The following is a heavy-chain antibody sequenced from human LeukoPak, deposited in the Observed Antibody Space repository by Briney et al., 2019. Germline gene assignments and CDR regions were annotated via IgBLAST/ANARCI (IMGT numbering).Heavy chain of an antibody. D-gene: IGHD3-10*01. V-gene: IGHV3-23*01. CDR2: ISGSGGST. CDR1: GFTFSSYA. Sequence: PGGSLRHSCAASGFTFSSYAMSWVRQAPGKGLEWVSAISGSGGSTYYADSVKGRFTISRDNSKNTLYLQMNSLRAEDTAVYYCAKKKSYGSGSYFDYWGQGTLVTVSS. CDR3: AKKKSYGSGSYFDY. J-gene: IGHJ4*02.